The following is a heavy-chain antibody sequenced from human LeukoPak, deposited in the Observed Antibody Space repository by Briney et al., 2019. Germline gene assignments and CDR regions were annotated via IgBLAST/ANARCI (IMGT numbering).Heavy chain of an antibody. Sequence: ASVKVSCKVSGYTLTELSMHWVRQAPGKRLEWMGGFDPEDGETIYAQKFQGRVTMTEDTSTDTAYMELSSLRSEDTAVYYCATDQRSSSAYYYGMDVWGKGTTVTVSS. J-gene: IGHJ6*04. CDR2: FDPEDGET. V-gene: IGHV1-24*01. D-gene: IGHD2-2*01. CDR3: ATDQRSSSAYYYGMDV. CDR1: GYTLTELS.